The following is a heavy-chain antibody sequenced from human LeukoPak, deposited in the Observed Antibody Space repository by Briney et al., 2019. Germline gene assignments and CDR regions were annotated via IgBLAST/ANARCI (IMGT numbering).Heavy chain of an antibody. V-gene: IGHV4-34*01. CDR3: ARGGAIFGVVTRYYMDV. Sequence: SETLSLTCAVYGGPFSGYYWSWIRQPPGKGLEWIGEINHSGSTNYNPSLKSRVTISVDTSKNQFSLKLSSVTAADTAVYYCARGGAIFGVVTRYYMDVWGKGTTVTVSS. CDR2: INHSGST. D-gene: IGHD3-3*01. CDR1: GGPFSGYY. J-gene: IGHJ6*03.